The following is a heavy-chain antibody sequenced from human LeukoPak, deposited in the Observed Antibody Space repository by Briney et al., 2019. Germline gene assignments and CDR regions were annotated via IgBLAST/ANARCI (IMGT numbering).Heavy chain of an antibody. V-gene: IGHV3-30-3*02. D-gene: IGHD5-24*01. J-gene: IGHJ1*01. CDR1: GFTFSSYA. Sequence: GGSLRLSCAASGFTFSSYAMHWVRQAPGKGLEWVAVISYDGSNKYYADSVKGRFTISRGNSKNLVYLQMNSLRAEDTAVYYCAKTRNGYTTEYLQHWGQGTLVTVSS. CDR2: ISYDGSNK. CDR3: AKTRNGYTTEYLQH.